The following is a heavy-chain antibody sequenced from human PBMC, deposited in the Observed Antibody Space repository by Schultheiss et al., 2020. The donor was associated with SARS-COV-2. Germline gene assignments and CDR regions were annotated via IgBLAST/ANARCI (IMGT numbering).Heavy chain of an antibody. CDR1: GYTFTSYG. Sequence: SVKVSCKASGYTFTSYGISWVRQAPGQGLEWMGGIIPIFGTANYAQKFQGRVTIIADESTSTAYMELSSLRSEDTAVYYCARGFSYPGNYYDSSGYFDYWGQGTLVTVSS. D-gene: IGHD3-22*01. CDR2: IIPIFGTA. CDR3: ARGFSYPGNYYDSSGYFDY. J-gene: IGHJ4*02. V-gene: IGHV1-69*13.